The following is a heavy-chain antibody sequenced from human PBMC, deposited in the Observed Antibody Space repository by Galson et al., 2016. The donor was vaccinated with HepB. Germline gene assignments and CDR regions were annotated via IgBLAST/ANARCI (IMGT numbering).Heavy chain of an antibody. CDR1: GYIFTDYY. CDR3: AKEGGHSGYAATGYYGMDA. V-gene: IGHV1-2*04. CDR2: INPNSGGT. J-gene: IGHJ6*02. D-gene: IGHD5-12*01. Sequence: SVKVSCKASGYIFTDYYIHWVRQAPGQGLEWMGWINPNSGGTNYAQKFQGWVTMTRDTSISTAYMEVSRLTSDDTAVYYCAKEGGHSGYAATGYYGMDAWGQGTTVTVSS.